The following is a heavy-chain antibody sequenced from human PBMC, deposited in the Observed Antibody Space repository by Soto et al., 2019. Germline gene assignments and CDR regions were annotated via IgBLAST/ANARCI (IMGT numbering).Heavy chain of an antibody. J-gene: IGHJ6*02. CDR1: GFSLSTGGMG. V-gene: IGHV2-5*02. CDR3: VHSRCGGDCLQSYSSHYYYGMDI. D-gene: IGHD2-21*02. Sequence: QITLKESGPTLVKPTQTLTLTCTFSGFSLSTGGMGVGWIRQPPGKALEWLALIYWDGDRRYRPSLMSRRTIAKYTSKNQVVLTMTHMDPVDTATYYCVHSRCGGDCLQSYSSHYYYGMDIWGQGTTVTVSS. CDR2: IYWDGDR.